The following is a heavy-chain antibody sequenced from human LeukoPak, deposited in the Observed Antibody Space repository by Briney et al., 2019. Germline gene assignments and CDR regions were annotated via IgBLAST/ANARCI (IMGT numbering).Heavy chain of an antibody. J-gene: IGHJ4*02. Sequence: SETLSLTCTVSGGSISSYYWSWIRQPPGKGPEWIGYIYYSGSTNYNPSLKSRVTISVDTSKNQFSLKLSSVTAADTAVYYCARGPHTPWYSDYWGQGTLVTVSS. CDR3: ARGPHTPWYSDY. CDR2: IYYSGST. V-gene: IGHV4-59*01. CDR1: GGSISSYY. D-gene: IGHD2-2*02.